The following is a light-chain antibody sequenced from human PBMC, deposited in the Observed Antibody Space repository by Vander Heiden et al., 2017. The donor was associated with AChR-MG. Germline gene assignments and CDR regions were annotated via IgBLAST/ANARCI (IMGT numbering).Light chain of an antibody. CDR3: QSYDDTNHGV. CDR2: EDN. V-gene: IGLV6-57*03. CDR1: GGRIASNY. Sequence: NFVLTQLHSVSESPGKTLTISCTRSGGRIASNYVQWYQQRPGSAPTTVIFEDNHRPSGVPDRFSGSIDSSSNSASLIISGLKTEDEADYYCQSYDDTNHGVFGGGTKLTVL. J-gene: IGLJ2*01.